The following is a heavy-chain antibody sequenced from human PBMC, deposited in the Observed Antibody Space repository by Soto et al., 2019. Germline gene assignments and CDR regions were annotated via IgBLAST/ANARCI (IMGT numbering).Heavy chain of an antibody. CDR2: VYFSGST. D-gene: IGHD3-16*01. J-gene: IGHJ5*02. CDR1: GDSVSSGDYY. Sequence: SETLSLTCSLSGDSVSSGDYYWSWIRQPPGKGLEWIGHVYFSGSTNYIPSLKSRLNMSVDTAKNQFSLKLNSVTAADTAVYYCARIPVDTYMIYWSDPWGQGTQVTVSS. CDR3: ARIPVDTYMIYWSDP. V-gene: IGHV4-61*08.